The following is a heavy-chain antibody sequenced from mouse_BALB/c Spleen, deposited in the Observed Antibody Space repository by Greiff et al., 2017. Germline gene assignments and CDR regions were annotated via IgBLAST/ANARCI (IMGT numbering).Heavy chain of an antibody. CDR1: GYNFTSYW. CDR3: ARWWYAMDY. CDR2: IYPGSGST. Sequence: VQLQQPGAELVKPGTSVKLSCKASGYNFTSYWINWVKLRPGQGLEWIGDIYPGSGSTNYNEKFKSKATLTVDTSSSTAYMQLSSLASEDSALYYCARWWYAMDYWGQGTSVTVSS. V-gene: IGHV1-55*01. J-gene: IGHJ4*01. D-gene: IGHD1-1*02.